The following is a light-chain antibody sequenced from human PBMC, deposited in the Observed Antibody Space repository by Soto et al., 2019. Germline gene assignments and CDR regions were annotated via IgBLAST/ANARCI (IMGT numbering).Light chain of an antibody. Sequence: QSVLTQPASVSGSPGQSITISCTGTGSDIGSYNYVSWYQHHPGKVPKFIIYDVTNRPSGVSDRFSGSKSGNTAFLTISGLQAEDEADYYCNSYTSASTYVFGTGTKVTVL. CDR3: NSYTSASTYV. CDR1: GSDIGSYNY. J-gene: IGLJ1*01. CDR2: DVT. V-gene: IGLV2-14*03.